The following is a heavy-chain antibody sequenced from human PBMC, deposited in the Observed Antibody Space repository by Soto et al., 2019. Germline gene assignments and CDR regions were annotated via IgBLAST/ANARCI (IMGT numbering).Heavy chain of an antibody. CDR1: GGAFNNNA. J-gene: IGHJ6*02. CDR2: IIPILGTA. V-gene: IGHV1-69*13. CDR3: ARPYDSSDYEGGGMDV. Sequence: SVKVSCKASGGAFNNNAISWVRQAPGQGLEWMGGIIPILGTANYAQKFRGRVTITADESTSTGYMDLSSLRSEDTAVYYCARPYDSSDYEGGGMDVWGQGTMVT. D-gene: IGHD3-22*01.